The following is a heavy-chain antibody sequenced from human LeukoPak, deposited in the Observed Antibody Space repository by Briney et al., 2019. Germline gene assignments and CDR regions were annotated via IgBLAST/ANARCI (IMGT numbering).Heavy chain of an antibody. Sequence: SETLSLTCAVYGGSFRGYYWSWISQPPGKGLEWIGEINHSGSTNYNPSLKSRVTISVDTSKNQFSLKLSSVTAADTAVYYCARGFPTTVTTYRGGYFDYWGQGTLVTVSS. V-gene: IGHV4-34*01. CDR1: GGSFRGYY. CDR3: ARGFPTTVTTYRGGYFDY. CDR2: INHSGST. J-gene: IGHJ4*02. D-gene: IGHD4-17*01.